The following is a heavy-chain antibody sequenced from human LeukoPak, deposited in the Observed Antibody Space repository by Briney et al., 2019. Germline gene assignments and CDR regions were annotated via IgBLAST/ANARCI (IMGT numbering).Heavy chain of an antibody. CDR1: GFTFSSYE. CDR2: ISSSGSTI. V-gene: IGHV3-48*03. CDR3: ARVISSSLYYYYGMDV. J-gene: IGHJ6*04. Sequence: GGSVRLSCAASGFTFSSYEMNWVRQAPGKGLEWVSYISSSGSTIYYADSVKGRFTISRDNAKNSLYLQMNSLRAEDTAVYYCARVISSSLYYYYGMDVWGKGTTVTVSS. D-gene: IGHD6-13*01.